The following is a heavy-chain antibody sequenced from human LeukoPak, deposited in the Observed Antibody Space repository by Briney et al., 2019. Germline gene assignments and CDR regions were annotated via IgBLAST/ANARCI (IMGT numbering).Heavy chain of an antibody. D-gene: IGHD2-21*02. Sequence: LGESLKISCTGFGYSTTTYCIGWVRQMPGKGLEWMGIIYPGDSDARYSPSFQGQVTISVDKSISTAYLQWSSLKASDTAMYYCARQGRIVVVTTTHDAFDIWGQGKMVTVSS. J-gene: IGHJ3*02. CDR2: IYPGDSDA. V-gene: IGHV5-51*01. CDR1: GYSTTTYC. CDR3: ARQGRIVVVTTTHDAFDI.